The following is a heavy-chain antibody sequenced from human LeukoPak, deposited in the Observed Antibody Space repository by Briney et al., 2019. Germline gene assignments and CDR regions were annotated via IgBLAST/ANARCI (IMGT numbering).Heavy chain of an antibody. CDR1: GFTFSSYE. J-gene: IGHJ4*02. Sequence: PGGSLRLSCAASGFTFSSYEMNWVRQAPGKGLEWVSCITSSGSSIYYADSVKGGFTVSRDNSKNTLYVQMNSLRAEDTAVYYCAREYASGSYRGYFDYWGQGTLVTVSS. CDR2: ITSSGSSI. D-gene: IGHD3-10*01. V-gene: IGHV3-48*03. CDR3: AREYASGSYRGYFDY.